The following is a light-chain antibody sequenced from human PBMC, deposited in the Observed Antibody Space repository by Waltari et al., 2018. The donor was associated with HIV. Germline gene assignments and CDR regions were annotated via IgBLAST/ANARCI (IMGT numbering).Light chain of an antibody. CDR1: SSNIGSNA. Sequence: QSILTQPPSASGTPGQRVTISCSGSSSNIGSNAVNRYQQLPGTAPKLLIYSINERASGVPDRFSGSKSGTSASLAISGLQSEDEADYHCAAWDDSLNGVVFGGGTKLTVL. CDR3: AAWDDSLNGVV. J-gene: IGLJ2*01. V-gene: IGLV1-44*01. CDR2: SIN.